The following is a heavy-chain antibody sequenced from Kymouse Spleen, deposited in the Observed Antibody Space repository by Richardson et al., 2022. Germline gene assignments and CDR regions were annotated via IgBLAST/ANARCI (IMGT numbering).Heavy chain of an antibody. D-gene: IGHD3-3*01. CDR1: GGSISSSNW. CDR3: ARARFLEWLSRAPYYYYGMDV. Sequence: QVQLQESGPGLVKPSGTLSLTCAVSGGSISSSNWWSWVRQPPGKGLEWIGEIYHSGSTNYNPSLKSRVTISVDKSKNQFSLKLSSVTAADTAVYYCARARFLEWLSRAPYYYYGMDVWGQGTTVTVSS. CDR2: IYHSGST. J-gene: IGHJ6*02. V-gene: IGHV4-4*02.